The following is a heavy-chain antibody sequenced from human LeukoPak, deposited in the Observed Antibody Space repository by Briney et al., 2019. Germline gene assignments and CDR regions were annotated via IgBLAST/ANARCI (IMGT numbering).Heavy chain of an antibody. J-gene: IGHJ4*02. V-gene: IGHV4-59*01. CDR2: IYYSGST. D-gene: IGHD6-6*01. CDR3: ARRRSSSSGYFDY. CDR1: GGSISSYY. Sequence: PSETLSLTCTVSGGSISSYYWSWIRQPPGKGLEWIGYIYYSGSTNYNPPLKSRVTMSVDTSKNQFSLKLSSVTAADTAVYYCARRRSSSSGYFDYWGQGTLVTVSS.